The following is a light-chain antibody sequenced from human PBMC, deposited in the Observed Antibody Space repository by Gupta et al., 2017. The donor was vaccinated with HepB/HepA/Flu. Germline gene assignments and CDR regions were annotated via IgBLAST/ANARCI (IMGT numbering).Light chain of an antibody. CDR2: RAS. CDR3: QQYLAFPLT. J-gene: IGKJ4*01. CDR1: QSIVDY. Sequence: DILLTTSSSTLSASVGDRVTITCRASQSIVDYLAWYQQRPGKAPKLLIYRASSLASGVPSRFSASGSGAEFTLTINGLQADDFASYYCQQYLAFPLTFGGGTKVEIK. V-gene: IGKV1-5*03.